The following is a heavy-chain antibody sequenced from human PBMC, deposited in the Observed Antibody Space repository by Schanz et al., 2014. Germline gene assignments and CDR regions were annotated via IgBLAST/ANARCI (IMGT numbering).Heavy chain of an antibody. CDR1: GYTFTSNG. CDR2: INTYNGDT. D-gene: IGHD4-17*01. V-gene: IGHV1-18*04. J-gene: IGHJ4*02. CDR3: ARGYGDSPTDF. Sequence: VQLEQSGAEVKKPGSSVKVSCKASGYTFTSNGITWVRQAPGQGLEWMGWINTYNGDTAYAQNMQGRVSMTTETAASTAYMELRSLRSDDTAVYYCARGYGDSPTDFWGQGTLVTVSS.